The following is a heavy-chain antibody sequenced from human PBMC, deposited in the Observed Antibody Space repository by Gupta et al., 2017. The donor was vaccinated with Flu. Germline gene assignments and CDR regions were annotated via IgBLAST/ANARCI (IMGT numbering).Heavy chain of an antibody. Sequence: SFSGYYWTWVRQPPGKGLEWIGQIKHTGSAYYNPSLQSRGTISVDTSKKQFSLRLTSVTAADTAVYYCARGQKGIAEVVVYWYLDLWGRGTLVTVSS. D-gene: IGHD6-13*01. CDR2: IKHTGSA. CDR1: SFSGYY. CDR3: ARGQKGIAEVVVYWYLDL. V-gene: IGHV4-34*01. J-gene: IGHJ2*01.